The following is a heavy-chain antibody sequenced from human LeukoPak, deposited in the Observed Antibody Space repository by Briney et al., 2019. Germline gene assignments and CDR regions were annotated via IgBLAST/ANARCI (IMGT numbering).Heavy chain of an antibody. CDR3: ATDYYDFWSGCLPPFDP. D-gene: IGHD3-3*01. CDR2: FDPEDGET. J-gene: IGHJ5*02. CDR1: GCTLTELS. Sequence: ASVKVSCKVSGCTLTELSMHWVRQAPGKGLEWMGGFDPEDGETIYAQKFQGRVTMTEDTSTDTAYMELSSLRSEDTAVYYCATDYYDFWSGCLPPFDPWGQGTLVTVSS. V-gene: IGHV1-24*01.